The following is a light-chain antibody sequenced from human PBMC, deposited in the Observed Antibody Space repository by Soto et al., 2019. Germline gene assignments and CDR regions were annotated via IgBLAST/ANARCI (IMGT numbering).Light chain of an antibody. V-gene: IGLV8-61*01. Sequence: QTVVTQEPSFSVSPGGTVTLTCGLNSASVSAGHYPSWYQQTPGQAPRTLIYDTNTLSSGVPDRFSGSILGNKAALTITGAQADDESDYYCVLYMGNGISVFGGGTKVTVL. CDR3: VLYMGNGISV. J-gene: IGLJ3*02. CDR2: DTN. CDR1: SASVSAGHY.